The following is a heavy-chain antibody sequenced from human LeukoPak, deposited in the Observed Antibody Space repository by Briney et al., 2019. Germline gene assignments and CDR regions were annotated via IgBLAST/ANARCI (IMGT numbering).Heavy chain of an antibody. J-gene: IGHJ4*02. CDR3: AKARGSVMITFGEPIDY. D-gene: IGHD3-16*01. Sequence: PGGSLRLSCAASGFTFSDYWIHWVRQAPGKGLVWVSRINTDGSITNYADSVKGRFTISRDNAKNTLYLQMNSLRVEDTALYYCAKARGSVMITFGEPIDYWGQGTLVTVSS. CDR2: INTDGSIT. V-gene: IGHV3-74*01. CDR1: GFTFSDYW.